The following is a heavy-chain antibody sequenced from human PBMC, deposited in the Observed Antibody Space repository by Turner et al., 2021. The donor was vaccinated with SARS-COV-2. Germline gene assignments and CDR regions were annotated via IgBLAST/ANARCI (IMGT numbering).Heavy chain of an antibody. CDR2: IGTDGDT. V-gene: IGHV3-13*01. D-gene: IGHD5-18*01. CDR3: ARGLFRYGYYYGMDV. CDR1: GFTFSSYD. Sequence: EVHLLESGVGLVPPGWSLLLSCAASGFTFSSYDMHWVRQATGKGLEWVSAIGTDGDTYDPGDVKGRFTISRENAKNDLYLQMNSLRAGDTAVYYGARGLFRYGYYYGMDVWGQGTTVTVSS. J-gene: IGHJ6*02.